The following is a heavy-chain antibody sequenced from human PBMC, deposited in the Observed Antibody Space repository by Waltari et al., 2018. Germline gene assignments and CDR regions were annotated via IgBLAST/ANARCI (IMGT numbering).Heavy chain of an antibody. CDR1: GFSLNSYG. V-gene: IGHV3-33*06. J-gene: IGHJ4*02. D-gene: IGHD6-19*01. CDR3: AKDAIAVAGADGGEFDF. Sequence: QVQVVESGGGVVQPGRSLRLTLVASGFSLNSYGMDWVRQAPGRGLEWVALVWFDGNNYNYADSVKGRFTISRDNSKNTVYLQMNNLRAEDTAVYYCAKDAIAVAGADGGEFDFWGQGTLVTVSS. CDR2: VWFDGNNY.